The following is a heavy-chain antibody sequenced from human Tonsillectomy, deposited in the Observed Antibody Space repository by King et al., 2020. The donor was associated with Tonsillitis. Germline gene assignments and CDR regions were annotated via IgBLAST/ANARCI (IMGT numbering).Heavy chain of an antibody. J-gene: IGHJ4*02. Sequence: VQLVESGGGVVQPGRSLRLSCAASGFTFSRSGIHWVRQAPGKGLEWVAIIWYDGSNKYYADSVKGRFTISRDNSKNTLYLQMNSLRAEDTAVYYCARGLDIATGESDYWGQGTLVTVSS. D-gene: IGHD7-27*01. CDR3: ARGLDIATGESDY. CDR1: GFTFSRSG. V-gene: IGHV3-33*08. CDR2: IWYDGSNK.